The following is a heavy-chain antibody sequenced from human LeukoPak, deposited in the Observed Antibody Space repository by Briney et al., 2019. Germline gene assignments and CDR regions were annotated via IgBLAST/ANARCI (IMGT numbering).Heavy chain of an antibody. Sequence: GGSLTLSCAASGFTLSSYWMHWVRQAPGKGLVWVSRINSDGSSTSYADSVRGRFTLPRDNDKNTLYLQMNSLRAGDTAVYYCASHCSSTCCYDSRDYWGQGTLVTVSS. V-gene: IGHV3-74*01. CDR2: INSDGSST. CDR1: GFTLSSYW. J-gene: IGHJ4*02. CDR3: ASHCSSTCCYDSRDY. D-gene: IGHD2-2*01.